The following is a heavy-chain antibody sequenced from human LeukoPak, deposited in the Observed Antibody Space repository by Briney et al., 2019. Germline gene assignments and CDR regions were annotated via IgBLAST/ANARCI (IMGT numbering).Heavy chain of an antibody. Sequence: GASVKVSCEASGYTFTSYDINWVRQATGQGLEWMGWMNPNSGNTGYAQKFQGRVTMTRNTSISTAYMELSSLKSEDTAVYYCARGPYYYDSSGYYYINYWGQGTLVTVSS. J-gene: IGHJ4*02. CDR1: GYTFTSYD. D-gene: IGHD3-22*01. CDR2: MNPNSGNT. CDR3: ARGPYYYDSSGYYYINY. V-gene: IGHV1-8*01.